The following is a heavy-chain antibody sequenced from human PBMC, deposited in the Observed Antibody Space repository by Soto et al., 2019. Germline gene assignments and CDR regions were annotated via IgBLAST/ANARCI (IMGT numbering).Heavy chain of an antibody. J-gene: IGHJ4*02. V-gene: IGHV1-46*01. CDR2: INPSGGST. CDR1: GYTFTSYY. D-gene: IGHD2-8*01. CDR3: ARPPYTGCINAVCYPLDY. Sequence: QVQLVQSGAEVKKPGASVKISCKASGYTFTSYYMHWVRQAPGQGLEWMGIINPSGGSTNYAPKLPRILAMSRDTSTSTFYMELNSLRSEDTAVYYCARPPYTGCINAVCYPLDYWGQGTLVTVSS.